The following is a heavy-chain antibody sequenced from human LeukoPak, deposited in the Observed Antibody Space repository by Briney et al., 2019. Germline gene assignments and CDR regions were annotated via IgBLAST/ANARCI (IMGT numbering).Heavy chain of an antibody. J-gene: IGHJ4*02. D-gene: IGHD1-1*01. V-gene: IGHV3-15*01. CDR2: IKTKTEGGTR. CDR3: ASEIQLEPVASDF. Sequence: PGGSLRLSCAASGLTFSNAWMTWVRQAPVKGLEWIGRIKTKTEGGTRDYGGPVKGRFTISRDDSKSTLYLQMNSLKTEDTAVYYCASEIQLEPVASDFWGQGTLVTVSS. CDR1: GLTFSNAW.